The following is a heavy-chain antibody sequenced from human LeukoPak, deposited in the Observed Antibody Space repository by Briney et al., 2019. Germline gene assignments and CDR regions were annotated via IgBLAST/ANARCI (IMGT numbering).Heavy chain of an antibody. D-gene: IGHD3-10*01. J-gene: IGHJ6*04. V-gene: IGHV4-39*01. CDR3: ARIIEPGAPAAYGLVDV. Sequence: SETLSLTCTVSGGSISSSSYYWGWIRQPPGKGLEWIGSIYYSGSTYYNPSLKSRVTISVDTSKNQFSLKLSSVTAADTAVYYCARIIEPGAPAAYGLVDVWGKGTTVTVSS. CDR2: IYYSGST. CDR1: GGSISSSSYY.